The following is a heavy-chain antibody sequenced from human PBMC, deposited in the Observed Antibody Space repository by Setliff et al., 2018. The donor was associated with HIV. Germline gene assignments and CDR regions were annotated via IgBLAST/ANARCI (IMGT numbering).Heavy chain of an antibody. J-gene: IGHJ1*01. CDR1: GGCIDRSNYY. CDR3: ARHHNTMVRGVAYFQH. CDR2: IYYSGST. V-gene: IGHV4-39*01. Sequence: SETLSLTCSVSGGCIDRSNYYWGWIRQPPGKGLEWIGSIYYSGSTYYNPSLKSRVTISVDTSKNHFSLKLSSVTAADTAVYYCARHHNTMVRGVAYFQHWGQGTLVTVSS. D-gene: IGHD3-10*01.